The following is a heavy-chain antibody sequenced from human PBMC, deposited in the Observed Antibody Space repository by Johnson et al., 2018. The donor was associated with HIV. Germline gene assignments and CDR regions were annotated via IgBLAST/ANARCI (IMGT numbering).Heavy chain of an antibody. V-gene: IGHV3-30-3*01. CDR1: GFTFSSYA. Sequence: QVHLVESGGGLVQPGGSLRLSCAASGFTFSSYAMHWVRQAPGKGLEWVAVISYDGRNKYYADSVKGRFTISSDDSKTTLYLQMNSLRAEDTAVYYCARVGASRFDAFHVWGQGTMVTVSS. CDR2: ISYDGRNK. CDR3: ARVGASRFDAFHV. D-gene: IGHD3-16*01. J-gene: IGHJ3*01.